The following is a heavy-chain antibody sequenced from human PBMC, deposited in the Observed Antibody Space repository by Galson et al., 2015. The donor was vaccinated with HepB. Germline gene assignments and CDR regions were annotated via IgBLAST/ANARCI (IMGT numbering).Heavy chain of an antibody. D-gene: IGHD3-10*01. J-gene: IGHJ4*02. V-gene: IGHV3-30*18. CDR2: ISYDGSNK. CDR3: AKGDGGG. CDR1: GFTFSSYG. Sequence: SLRLSCAASGFTFSSYGMHWVRQAPGKGLEWVAVISYDGSNKYYADSVKGRFTISRDNSKNTLYLQMNSLRAEDTAVYYCAKGDGGGWGQGTLVTVSS.